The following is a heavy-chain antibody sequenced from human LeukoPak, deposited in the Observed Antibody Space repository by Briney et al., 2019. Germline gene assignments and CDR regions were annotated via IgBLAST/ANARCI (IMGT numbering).Heavy chain of an antibody. J-gene: IGHJ3*02. CDR3: ARDLEPNTDNWGSLHDAFDI. CDR2: ISSSSSTI. Sequence: QPGGSLRLSCAASGFTFSSYGMSWVRQAPGKGLEWVSYISSSSSTIYYADSVKGRFTISRDNAKNSLYLQMNSLRAEDTAVYYCARDLEPNTDNWGSLHDAFDIWGQGTMVTVSS. V-gene: IGHV3-48*01. CDR1: GFTFSSYG. D-gene: IGHD7-27*01.